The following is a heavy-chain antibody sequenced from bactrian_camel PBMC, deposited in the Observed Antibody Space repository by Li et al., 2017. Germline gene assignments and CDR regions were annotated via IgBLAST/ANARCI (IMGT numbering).Heavy chain of an antibody. D-gene: IGHD7*01. J-gene: IGHJ4*01. V-gene: IGHV3S42*01. CDR1: GFMLGAFT. CDR3: AAAVDGGGCWVYESWYDY. CDR2: INSGGST. Sequence: VQLVESGGGSVQAGGSLRLSCVASGFMLGAFTMNWIRQAPGKGLEWVSGINSGGSTIYANSVKGRFTTSKDNAKNTLYLQMNSLKPEDTAMYYCAAAVDGGGCWVYESWYDYWGQGTQVTVS.